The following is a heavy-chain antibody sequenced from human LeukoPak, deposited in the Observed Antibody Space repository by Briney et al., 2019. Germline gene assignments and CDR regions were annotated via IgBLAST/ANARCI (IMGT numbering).Heavy chain of an antibody. CDR2: ISNSGSTI. D-gene: IGHD3-22*01. V-gene: IGHV3-11*04. CDR1: GFTFSDYY. J-gene: IGHJ4*02. Sequence: PGGSLRLSCAASGFTFSDYYMSWIRQAPGKGLEWVSYISNSGSTIYYADSVKGRFTVSRDNARNSLFLQMNSLRAEDTALYYCASFDGSGYYPNCWGQGTLVTVSS. CDR3: ASFDGSGYYPNC.